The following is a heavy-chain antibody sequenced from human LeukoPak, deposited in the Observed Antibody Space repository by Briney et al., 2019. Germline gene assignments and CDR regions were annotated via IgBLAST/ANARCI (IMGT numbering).Heavy chain of an antibody. J-gene: IGHJ4*02. V-gene: IGHV3-21*01. CDR1: GFTFDDYD. Sequence: GGSLRLSCAASGFTFDDYDMNWVRQAPGKGLEWVSSISNSGSSIYYADSVKGRFTISRDNAKNSLYLQMNSLRAEDTAVYYCVYSGDYEKGYWGQGTLVTVSS. CDR2: ISNSGSSI. D-gene: IGHD4-17*01. CDR3: VYSGDYEKGY.